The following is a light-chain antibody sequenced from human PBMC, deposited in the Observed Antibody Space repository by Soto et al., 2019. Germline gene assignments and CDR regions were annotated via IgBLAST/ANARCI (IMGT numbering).Light chain of an antibody. Sequence: QPVLTQPPSVSGAPGQRVTISCTGSSANIGAGYDVHWYQQLPGTAPKLLIYGNNNRPSGVPDRISGSKSGTSASLAITGLQAEDEADYYCQSYDSALSGSVFGGGTKLTVL. CDR2: GNN. V-gene: IGLV1-40*01. CDR1: SANIGAGYD. CDR3: QSYDSALSGSV. J-gene: IGLJ2*01.